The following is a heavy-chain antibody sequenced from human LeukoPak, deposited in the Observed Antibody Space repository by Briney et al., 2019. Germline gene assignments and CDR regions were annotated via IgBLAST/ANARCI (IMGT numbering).Heavy chain of an antibody. CDR1: GYSFTSYW. Sequence: GESLKISCQASGYSFTSYWIGWVRQMPGKGLEWMGVIYPGDSDTRYSPSFQGQVTISADKSISTAYLQWSSLKASDTAMYYCARQTYGDGTGYWGQGTLVTVSS. CDR3: ARQTYGDGTGY. CDR2: IYPGDSDT. V-gene: IGHV5-51*01. J-gene: IGHJ4*02. D-gene: IGHD4-17*01.